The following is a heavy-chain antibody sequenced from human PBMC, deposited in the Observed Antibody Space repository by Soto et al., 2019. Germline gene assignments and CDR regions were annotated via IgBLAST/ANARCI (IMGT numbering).Heavy chain of an antibody. CDR1: GFTFSSYA. CDR2: ISGSGVST. D-gene: IGHD3-22*01. V-gene: IGHV3-23*01. Sequence: PGGSLRLSCAASGFTFSSYAMSWVRQAPGKGLEWVSAISGSGVSTYYADSVKGRFTISRDNSKNTLYLQMNSLRAEDTAVYYCAKSPGMYYYDSSGYYQYDDWGQGSLVTVSS. J-gene: IGHJ4*02. CDR3: AKSPGMYYYDSSGYYQYDD.